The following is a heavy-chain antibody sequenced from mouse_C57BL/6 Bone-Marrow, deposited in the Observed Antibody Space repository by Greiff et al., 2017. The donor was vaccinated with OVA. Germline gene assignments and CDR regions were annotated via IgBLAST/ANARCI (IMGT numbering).Heavy chain of an antibody. Sequence: QVQLKESGAELVRPGTSVKVSCKASGYAFTNYLIEWVKQRPGQGLEWIGVINPGSGGTNYNEKFKGKATLTADKSSSTASMQLSSLTSEDSAVXFVASWGEIDGRSWYFDVWGKGTTVTVPA. V-gene: IGHV1-54*01. CDR1: GYAFTNYL. CDR3: ASWGEIDGRSWYFDV. CDR2: INPGSGGT. D-gene: IGHD1-1*01. J-gene: IGHJ1*03.